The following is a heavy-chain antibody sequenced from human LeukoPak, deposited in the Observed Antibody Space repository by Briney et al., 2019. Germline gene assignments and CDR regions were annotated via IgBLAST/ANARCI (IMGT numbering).Heavy chain of an antibody. Sequence: SQTLSLTCTVSGGSISPYYWSWIRQPPGKGLEWIAYIYYSGRTNYNPALKSRVTISVDTSKNQFSLKLSSVTAADTAVYYCARALAALDYWGQGTLVTVSS. CDR1: GGSISPYY. V-gene: IGHV4-59*12. CDR2: IYYSGRT. J-gene: IGHJ4*02. D-gene: IGHD6-6*01. CDR3: ARALAALDY.